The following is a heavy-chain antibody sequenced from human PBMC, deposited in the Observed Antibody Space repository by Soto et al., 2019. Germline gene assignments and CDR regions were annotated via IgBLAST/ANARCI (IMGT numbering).Heavy chain of an antibody. CDR2: MHYSGST. CDR1: GGSISSYY. CDR3: ARATRGDCSRNSGAKYYYYYYYMDF. J-gene: IGHJ6*03. V-gene: IGHV4-59*01. D-gene: IGHD2-2*01. Sequence: QVQLQESGPGLVKPSATLSLTCTGSGGSISSYYWSWIRQPPGKGLEWLGSMHYSGSTNYNPSLKSQVTMSVDTSKNQCALELRAVTSADTAVYYCARATRGDCSRNSGAKYYYYYYYMDFWGKGTTVTVSS.